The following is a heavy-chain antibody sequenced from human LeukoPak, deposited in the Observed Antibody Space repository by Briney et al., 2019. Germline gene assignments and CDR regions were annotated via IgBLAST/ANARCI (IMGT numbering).Heavy chain of an antibody. CDR3: ASLAAANDY. CDR2: INPNSRGT. CDR1: GYTFTSYY. Sequence: SVKVSCKDSGYTFTSYYMHCVRQAPGQGLEWMGWINPNSRGTNYAQKFQRKLTMTSDTSISTAYMEPSRLRSYDKAVYYCASLAAANDYCGQATLVTVSS. D-gene: IGHD6-13*01. J-gene: IGHJ4*02. V-gene: IGHV1-2*02.